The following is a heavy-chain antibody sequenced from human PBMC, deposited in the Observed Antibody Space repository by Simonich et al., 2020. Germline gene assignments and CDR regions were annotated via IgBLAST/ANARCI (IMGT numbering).Heavy chain of an antibody. CDR1: GFPFSSYD. CDR3: ARGGYSGSYNWFDP. CDR2: VGTAGDK. D-gene: IGHD1-26*01. Sequence: EVQLVESGGGLVQPGGSLRLSCAASGFPFSSYDMHWVRQATGKGLGWVAAVGTAGDKYDPGSVKGRFTISRENAKNSLYLQRNSLRAGDTAVYYCARGGYSGSYNWFDPWGQGTLVTVSS. J-gene: IGHJ5*02. V-gene: IGHV3-13*01.